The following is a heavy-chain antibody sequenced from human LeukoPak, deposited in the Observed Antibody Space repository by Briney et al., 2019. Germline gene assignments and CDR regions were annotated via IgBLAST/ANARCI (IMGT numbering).Heavy chain of an antibody. Sequence: SETLSLTCTVSGGSISSYDWSWIRQPAGKGLEWIGRIYTSGSTNYNPSLKSRVTMSVDTSKNQFSLKLSSVTAADTAVYYCARDPYYYGPGSYSPRDYWGQGPLVTVSS. CDR2: IYTSGST. CDR3: ARDPYYYGPGSYSPRDY. J-gene: IGHJ4*02. V-gene: IGHV4-4*07. D-gene: IGHD3-10*01. CDR1: GGSISSYD.